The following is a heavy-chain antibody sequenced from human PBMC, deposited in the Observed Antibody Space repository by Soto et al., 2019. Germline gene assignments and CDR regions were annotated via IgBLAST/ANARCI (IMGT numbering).Heavy chain of an antibody. CDR3: ARGVGVAYYYYMDD. CDR1: GGSISSYY. V-gene: IGHV4-59*01. J-gene: IGHJ6*03. Sequence: SETLSLTCTVSGGSISSYYWSWIRQPPGKGLEWIGYIYYSGSTNYNPSLKSRVTISVDTSKNQFSLKLSSVTAADTAVYYCARGVGVAYYYYMDDWGQGTTVTVSS. D-gene: IGHD1-26*01. CDR2: IYYSGST.